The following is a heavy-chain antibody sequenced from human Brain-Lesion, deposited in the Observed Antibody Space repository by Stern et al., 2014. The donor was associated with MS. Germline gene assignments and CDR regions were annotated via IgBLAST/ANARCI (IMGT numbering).Heavy chain of an antibody. D-gene: IGHD1-14*01. J-gene: IGHJ6*02. V-gene: IGHV4-30-4*01. CDR1: GGSISSGDYY. CDR2: IYYSGST. CDR3: ARKGPRFRKNFRQSGYYYYGMDV. Sequence: VQLVESGPGLVKPSQTLSLTCTVSGGSISSGDYYWSWIRQTPGKGLEYIGYIYYSGSTYYNPSLESRVIISVDTSKNQFSLKLTSVASAGPAVYFFARKGPRFRKNFRQSGYYYYGMDVWGQGTTVIVSS.